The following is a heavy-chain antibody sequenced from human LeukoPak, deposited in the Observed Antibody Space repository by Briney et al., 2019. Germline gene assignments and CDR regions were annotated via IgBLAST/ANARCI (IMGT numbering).Heavy chain of an antibody. D-gene: IGHD2-21*02. CDR3: ARTNSPYYCGGDCYSDYYYYMDV. CDR1: GGSISSYY. Sequence: SETLSLTCTVSGGSISSYYWSWIRQPPGKGLEWIGYIYYSGSTNYNPSLKSRVTISVDTPKNQFSLKLSSVTAADTAVYYCARTNSPYYCGGDCYSDYYYYMDVWGKGTTVTVSS. CDR2: IYYSGST. J-gene: IGHJ6*03. V-gene: IGHV4-59*01.